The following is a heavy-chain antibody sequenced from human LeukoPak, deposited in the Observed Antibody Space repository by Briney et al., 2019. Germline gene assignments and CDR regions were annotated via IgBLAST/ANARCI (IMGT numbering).Heavy chain of an antibody. CDR1: GFTFSDYY. Sequence: GGSLRLSCAASGFTFSDYYMNWIRQAPGKGLEWVSYISGGGSAIYYADSVKGRFTISRDNAKNSLYLQMNSLRAEDTAVYYCARALGAAAGTGVGDYWGQGTLVTVSS. D-gene: IGHD6-13*01. V-gene: IGHV3-11*01. CDR3: ARALGAAAGTGVGDY. CDR2: ISGGGSAI. J-gene: IGHJ4*02.